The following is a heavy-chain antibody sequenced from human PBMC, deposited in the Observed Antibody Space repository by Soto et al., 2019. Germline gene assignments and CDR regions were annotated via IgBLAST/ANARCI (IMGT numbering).Heavy chain of an antibody. CDR3: ATTYGSGYRAFDY. V-gene: IGHV1-69*02. Sequence: QVQLVQSGAEVKKPGSSVKVSCKASGDTFSFYTINWVRQAPGLGLEWMGRINPILSMSNYAQKFQGRVTITADKSTSTAYMELSSLRCEGTAMYYCATTYGSGYRAFDYWGQGALVTVSS. D-gene: IGHD3-10*01. J-gene: IGHJ4*02. CDR1: GDTFSFYT. CDR2: INPILSMS.